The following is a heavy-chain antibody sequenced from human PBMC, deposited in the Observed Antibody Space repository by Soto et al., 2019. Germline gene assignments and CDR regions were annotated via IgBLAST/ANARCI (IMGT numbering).Heavy chain of an antibody. Sequence: QVQLQESGPGLVKPSETLSLTCTVSGGSISSYYWSWIRQPPGKGLEWIGYIYYSGSTNYNPSLKSRVTISVDTSKNQFSLKLSSVTAADTAVYYCARIRGYSYGLTGYFQHWGQGTLVTVSS. D-gene: IGHD5-18*01. CDR2: IYYSGST. J-gene: IGHJ1*01. V-gene: IGHV4-59*01. CDR1: GGSISSYY. CDR3: ARIRGYSYGLTGYFQH.